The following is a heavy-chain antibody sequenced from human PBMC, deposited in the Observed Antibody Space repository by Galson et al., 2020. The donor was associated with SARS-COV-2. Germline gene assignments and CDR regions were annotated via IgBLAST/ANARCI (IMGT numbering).Heavy chain of an antibody. CDR3: AKDQLLWFGELYPSFFDY. CDR1: GFTFSSYG. J-gene: IGHJ4*02. D-gene: IGHD3-10*01. CDR2: ISYDGSNK. V-gene: IGHV3-30*18. Sequence: TGGSLRLSCAASGFTFSSYGMHWVRQAPGKGLEWVAFISYDGSNKYYADSVKGRFTISRDNSKNTLYLQMNSLRAEDTAVYYCAKDQLLWFGELYPSFFDYWGQGTLVTVSS.